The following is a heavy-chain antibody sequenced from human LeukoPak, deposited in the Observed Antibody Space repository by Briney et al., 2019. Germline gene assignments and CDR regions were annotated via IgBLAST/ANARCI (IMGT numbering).Heavy chain of an antibody. J-gene: IGHJ4*02. CDR3: ASDLNGAGG. CDR2: IKPDGSQK. CDR1: GLSFSGTW. V-gene: IGHV3-7*01. D-gene: IGHD4/OR15-4a*01. Sequence: RGSLRPSCATSGLSFSGTWMTWVRQAPGKGLECVANIKPDGSQKYYLDSVKGRFTVSRDNAKNSLYLQMNSLRVEDTAIYFCASDLNGAGGWGQGTLLTVSS.